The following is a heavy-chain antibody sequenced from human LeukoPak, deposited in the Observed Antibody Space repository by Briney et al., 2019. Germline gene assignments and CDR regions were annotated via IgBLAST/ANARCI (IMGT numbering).Heavy chain of an antibody. CDR1: GFTVSSKY. D-gene: IGHD3-10*01. J-gene: IGHJ4*02. V-gene: IGHV3-66*01. Sequence: GGSLRLSCAASGFTVSSKYMSCVRQAPGKGLEWVSVIYSGGSTFYADSVKGRFTLSRDNYKNPLYLQLNSLRAEDTAVYYCARGRGTLVRAVMMPDYFDFWRQGPLVSVPS. CDR2: IYSGGST. CDR3: ARGRGTLVRAVMMPDYFDF.